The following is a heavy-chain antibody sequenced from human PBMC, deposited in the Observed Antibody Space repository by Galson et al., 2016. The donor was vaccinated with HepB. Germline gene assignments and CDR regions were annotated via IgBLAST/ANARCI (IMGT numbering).Heavy chain of an antibody. J-gene: IGHJ4*02. CDR2: ISYDGSDE. CDR3: ARAVHGSGSYWDK. CDR1: GFTFSSYA. Sequence: SLRLSCAASGFTFSSYAMHWVRQAPGKGLEWVAVISYDGSDESYAGAVKGLFTISRDNFKNTLYLHLNSLRAEETAVYYCARAVHGSGSYWDKWGQGTLVAVSS. D-gene: IGHD3-10*01. V-gene: IGHV3-30*04.